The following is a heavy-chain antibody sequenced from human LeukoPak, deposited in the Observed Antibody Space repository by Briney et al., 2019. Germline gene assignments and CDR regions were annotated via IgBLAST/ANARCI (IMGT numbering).Heavy chain of an antibody. V-gene: IGHV1-2*02. D-gene: IGHD3-10*01. J-gene: IGHJ4*02. Sequence: ASVKVSCKTSGFTFVGHYMHWVRQAPGQGLEWMGWINPDSGGTDYPQKFRGRVTMTRDTSSNTLYMELSSLRSDDTAVYYCARLGGAQGYYYRSGSNHYFDHWGQGTPVTVSS. CDR3: ARLGGAQGYYYRSGSNHYFDH. CDR1: GFTFVGHY. CDR2: INPDSGGT.